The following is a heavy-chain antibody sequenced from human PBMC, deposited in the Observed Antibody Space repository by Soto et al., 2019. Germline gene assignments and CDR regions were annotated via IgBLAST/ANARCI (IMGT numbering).Heavy chain of an antibody. J-gene: IGHJ4*02. D-gene: IGHD3-22*01. CDR2: INPGGGST. Sequence: GASVKVSCEASGYTFTSYYMHWVRQAPGQGLEWMGIINPGGGSTSYAQKFQGRVTMTRDTSTSTVHMELSSLRSEDTAVYYCARDSYDSSGYYCGFPGYWGQGTLVTVSS. V-gene: IGHV1-46*01. CDR3: ARDSYDSSGYYCGFPGY. CDR1: GYTFTSYY.